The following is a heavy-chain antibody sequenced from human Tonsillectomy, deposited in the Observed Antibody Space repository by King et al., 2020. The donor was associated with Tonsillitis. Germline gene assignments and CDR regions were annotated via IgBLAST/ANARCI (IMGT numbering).Heavy chain of an antibody. D-gene: IGHD5-12*01. CDR2: IRTKANSYAT. Sequence: VQLVESGGGLVQPGGSLKLSCAASGFTFSGSAMHWVRQASGKGLEWVGCIRTKANSYATAYAASVKGRFTISRDDSKNTAYLQMSSLKTEDAAVYYCTTVYIVAHDAFDMWGQGTMVTVSS. CDR1: GFTFSGSA. J-gene: IGHJ3*02. CDR3: TTVYIVAHDAFDM. V-gene: IGHV3-73*02.